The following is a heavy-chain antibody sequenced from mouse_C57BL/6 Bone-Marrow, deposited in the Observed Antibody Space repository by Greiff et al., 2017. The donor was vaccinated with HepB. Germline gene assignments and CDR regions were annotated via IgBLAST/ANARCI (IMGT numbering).Heavy chain of an antibody. Sequence: EVQLQQSGAELVRPGASVKLSCTASGFNIKDDYMHWVKQRPEQGLEWIGWIDPENGDTEYASKFQGKATITADTSSNTAYLQLSSLTSEDTAVYYCTTYYDWYFDVWGTGTTVTVSS. CDR3: TTYYDWYFDV. V-gene: IGHV14-4*01. J-gene: IGHJ1*03. CDR1: GFNIKDDY. D-gene: IGHD2-1*01. CDR2: IDPENGDT.